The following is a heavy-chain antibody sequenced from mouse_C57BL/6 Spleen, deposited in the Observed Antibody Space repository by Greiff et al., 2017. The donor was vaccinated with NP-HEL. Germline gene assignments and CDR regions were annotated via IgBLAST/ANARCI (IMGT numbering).Heavy chain of an antibody. J-gene: IGHJ2*01. D-gene: IGHD5-1*01. CDR3: ARGGVLDY. CDR1: GYTFTSYW. CDR2: IDPSDSGT. Sequence: VQLQQPGAELVRPGSSVKLSCKASGYTFTSYWMHWVKQRPIQGLEWIGNIDPSDSGTHYNQKFKDKATLTVDKSSSTAYMQLSSLTSEDSAVYYCARGGVLDYWGQGTTLTVSS. V-gene: IGHV1-52*01.